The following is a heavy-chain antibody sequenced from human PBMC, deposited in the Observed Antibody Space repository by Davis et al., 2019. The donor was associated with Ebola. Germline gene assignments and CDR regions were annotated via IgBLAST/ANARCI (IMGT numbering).Heavy chain of an antibody. CDR3: ARGGSDYDFWSGYHLDY. D-gene: IGHD3-3*01. J-gene: IGHJ4*02. V-gene: IGHV1-69*13. CDR1: GGTFSSYA. CDR2: IIPIFGTA. Sequence: SVKVSCKASGGTFSSYAISWVRQAPGQGLEWMGGIIPIFGTANYAQKFQGRVTITADESTSTAYMELSSLRSEDTAVYYCARGGSDYDFWSGYHLDYWGQGTLVTVSS.